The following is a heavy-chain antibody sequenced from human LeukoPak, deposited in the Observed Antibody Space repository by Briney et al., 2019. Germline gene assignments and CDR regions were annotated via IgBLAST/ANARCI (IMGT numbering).Heavy chain of an antibody. Sequence: GGSLRLSCAASGFTFSSYAMSWVRQAPGKGLEWVSAISGSGGSTYYADSVKGRFTIFRDNAKNSLYLQMYSLRAEDTAVYYCAREAAAGTVDYWGQGTLVTVSS. J-gene: IGHJ4*02. V-gene: IGHV3-23*01. CDR1: GFTFSSYA. D-gene: IGHD6-13*01. CDR2: ISGSGGST. CDR3: AREAAAGTVDY.